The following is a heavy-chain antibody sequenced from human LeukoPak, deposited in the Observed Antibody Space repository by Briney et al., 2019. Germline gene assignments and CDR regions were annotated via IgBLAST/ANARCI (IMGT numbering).Heavy chain of an antibody. CDR2: INHSGST. Sequence: SETLSLTCAVSGGSISSSNWWSWVRQPPGKGLEWIGEINHSGSTNYNPSLKSRVTISVDTSKNQFSLKLSSVTAADTAVYYCVSFDYWGQGTLVTVSS. V-gene: IGHV4-4*02. J-gene: IGHJ4*02. CDR1: GGSISSSNW. CDR3: VSFDY.